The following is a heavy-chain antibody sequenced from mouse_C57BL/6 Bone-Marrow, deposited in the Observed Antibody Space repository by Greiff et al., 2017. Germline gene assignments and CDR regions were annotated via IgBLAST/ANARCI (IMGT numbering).Heavy chain of an antibody. CDR2: IRLKSDNYAT. CDR3: TGGSWYFDV. J-gene: IGHJ1*03. Sequence: VQLKESGGGLVQPGGSMKLSCVASGFTFSNYWMNWVRQSPEKGLEWVAQIRLKSDNYATHYAESVKGRFTISRDDSKSSVYLQMNNLRAEDTGIYYCTGGSWYFDVWGTGTTGTVSS. CDR1: GFTFSNYW. V-gene: IGHV6-3*01.